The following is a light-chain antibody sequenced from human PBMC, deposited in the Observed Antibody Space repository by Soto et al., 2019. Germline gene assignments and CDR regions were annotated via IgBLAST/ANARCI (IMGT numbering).Light chain of an antibody. Sequence: QSVLTQPRSVSGSPGKSVPISCTGTSSDVGGYTSVSWYQHHPGKAPKLIIYDVSKRPSGVPDRFSGSKSGSTASLTISGLQAEDEADYYCCSYAGSYTYVFGSGTKLTVL. CDR1: SSDVGGYTS. J-gene: IGLJ1*01. CDR3: CSYAGSYTYV. CDR2: DVS. V-gene: IGLV2-11*01.